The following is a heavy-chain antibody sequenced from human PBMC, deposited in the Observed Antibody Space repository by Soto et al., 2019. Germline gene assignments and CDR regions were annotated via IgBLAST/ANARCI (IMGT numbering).Heavy chain of an antibody. Sequence: QLQLQESGPGLVKPAETLSLKCAVSGGSVSSGNYFWGWIRQPPGKGLEWIGNIYYNGDTYYSPSLKSQLTMSVDTDQNQFSLRLTSVTAADTAVYYRASRLIDNWNQGHAFDFWAQGTLVTVSS. V-gene: IGHV4-39*01. D-gene: IGHD1-20*01. CDR3: ASRLIDNWNQGHAFDF. J-gene: IGHJ3*01. CDR2: IYYNGDT. CDR1: GGSVSSGNYF.